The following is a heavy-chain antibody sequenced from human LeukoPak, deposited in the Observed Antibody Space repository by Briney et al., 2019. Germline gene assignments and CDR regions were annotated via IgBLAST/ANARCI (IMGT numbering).Heavy chain of an antibody. J-gene: IGHJ4*02. CDR3: ARRGSGSYYTPPYFDY. V-gene: IGHV4-39*01. D-gene: IGHD3-10*01. CDR1: GGSISSSGYY. Sequence: SETLSLTCTVSGGSISSSGYYWGWIRQPPGKGLEWIASSYYSGSTYYNPSLKSRVTISVDTSKNQFSLKLSSVTAADTAVYYCARRGSGSYYTPPYFDYWGQGTLVTVSS. CDR2: SYYSGST.